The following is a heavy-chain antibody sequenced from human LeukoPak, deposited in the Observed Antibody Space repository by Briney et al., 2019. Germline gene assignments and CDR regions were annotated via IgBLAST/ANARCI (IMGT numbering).Heavy chain of an antibody. V-gene: IGHV3-7*01. CDR3: ARGVGANAY. CDR1: GFTFSNAW. J-gene: IGHJ4*02. CDR2: IKQDGSEK. D-gene: IGHD1-26*01. Sequence: GGSLRLSCAASGFTFSNAWMSWVRQAPGKGLEWVANIKQDGSEKYYVDSVKGRFTISRDNAKNSLFLQMNSLRAEDTAVYYCARGVGANAYWGQGTLVTVPS.